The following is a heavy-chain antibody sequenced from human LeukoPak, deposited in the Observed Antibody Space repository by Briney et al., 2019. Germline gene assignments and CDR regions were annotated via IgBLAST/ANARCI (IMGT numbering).Heavy chain of an antibody. CDR2: ISSSGSTI. Sequence: GSLRLSCAASGFTFSSYEMNWVRQAPGKGLEWVSYISSSGSTIYYADSVKGRFTISRDNAKNSLYLQMNSLRAEDTAVYYCARRRLRLGIDYWGQGTLCSVSS. D-gene: IGHD3-16*01. CDR1: GFTFSSYE. V-gene: IGHV3-48*03. J-gene: IGHJ4*02. CDR3: ARRRLRLGIDY.